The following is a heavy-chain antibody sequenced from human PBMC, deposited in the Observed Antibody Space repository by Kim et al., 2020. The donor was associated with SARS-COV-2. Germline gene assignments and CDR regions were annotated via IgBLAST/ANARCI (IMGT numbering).Heavy chain of an antibody. CDR3: ARDETAVTGEYYYYGMVV. V-gene: IGHV3-11*04. D-gene: IGHD4-17*01. Sequence: GGSLRLSCAASGFTFSDYYMSWIRQAPGKGLEWVSYISSSGSTIYYADSVKGRFTISRDNAKNSLYLQMNSLRAEDTAVYYCARDETAVTGEYYYYGMVVWGQGTTVTVSS. J-gene: IGHJ6*02. CDR1: GFTFSDYY. CDR2: ISSSGSTI.